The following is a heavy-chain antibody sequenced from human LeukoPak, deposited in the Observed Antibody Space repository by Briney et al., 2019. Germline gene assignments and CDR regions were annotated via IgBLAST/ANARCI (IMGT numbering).Heavy chain of an antibody. V-gene: IGHV4-34*01. CDR1: GGSFSGYY. J-gene: IGHJ4*02. CDR2: INHSGST. D-gene: IGHD6-19*01. CDR3: ARVVSSGWYLFDY. Sequence: SETLSLTCAVYGGSFSGYYWSWIRQPPGKGLEWIGGINHSGSTNYNPSLKSRVTISVDTSKNQFSLKLSSVTAADTAVYYCARVVSSGWYLFDYWGQGTLVTVSS.